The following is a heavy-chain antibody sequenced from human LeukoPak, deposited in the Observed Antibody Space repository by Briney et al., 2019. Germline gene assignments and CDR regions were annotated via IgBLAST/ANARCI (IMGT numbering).Heavy chain of an antibody. V-gene: IGHV3-48*03. CDR2: ISSSGSRI. CDR1: GLTLSSYE. CDR3: ARDSHKFDSSGYYPDAIDI. J-gene: IGHJ3*02. Sequence: PGGSLRLSCVASGLTLSSYEMSWVRQALGEGLERVSYISSSGSRIYYAASVKGRFTISRDNAKKSLYLQMHSLRAEDTAVYYCARDSHKFDSSGYYPDAIDIWGQGTMVTVSS. D-gene: IGHD3-22*01.